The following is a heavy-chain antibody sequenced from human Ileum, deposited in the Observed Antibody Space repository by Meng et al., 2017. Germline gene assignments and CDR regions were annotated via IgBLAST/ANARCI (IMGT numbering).Heavy chain of an antibody. CDR1: EYSFSNYY. CDR2: SNPGGGST. CDR3: VREFRGGYFDY. V-gene: IGHV1-46*01. J-gene: IGHJ4*02. Sequence: VKLGQSGAEVKKPGASVKVYCKSSEYSFSNYYLHWMRQAPGQGLEWLGVSNPGGGSTNYAQKFQGRVTMTRDTSANTVYMELGSLKSEDTAVYYCVREFRGGYFDYWGQGTLVTVSS. D-gene: IGHD3-16*01.